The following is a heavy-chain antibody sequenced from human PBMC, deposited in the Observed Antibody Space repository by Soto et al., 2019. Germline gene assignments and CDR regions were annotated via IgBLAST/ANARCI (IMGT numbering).Heavy chain of an antibody. CDR3: ARDYCSPSSCYDY. V-gene: IGHV3-33*01. J-gene: IGHJ4*02. CDR2: IWYDGSKR. D-gene: IGHD2-2*01. CDR1: GFIFTDFG. Sequence: QVHLVESGGGVVQPGGSLRLSCAASGFIFTDFGMHWVRQAPGKGLEWVALIWYDGSKRYYADSVKGRFTISRDTSKNVVYLQMNSLRAEDTALYYCARDYCSPSSCYDYWGQGSLVIGSS.